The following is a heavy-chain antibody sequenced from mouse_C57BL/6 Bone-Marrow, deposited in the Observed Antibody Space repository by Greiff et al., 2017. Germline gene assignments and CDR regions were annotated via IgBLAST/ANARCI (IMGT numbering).Heavy chain of an antibody. J-gene: IGHJ1*03. CDR1: GFSLTSYG. V-gene: IGHV2-5*01. CDR3: AEVTLYYGSSYEYFDV. CDR2: IWRVGST. D-gene: IGHD1-1*01. Sequence: VMLVESGPGLVQPSQSLSITCTVSGFSLTSYGVHWVRQSPGKGLEWLGVIWRVGSTDYNAAFMSRLSITKDNSKSQVFFKMNSLQADDTAIYYCAEVTLYYGSSYEYFDVWGTGTTVTVSS.